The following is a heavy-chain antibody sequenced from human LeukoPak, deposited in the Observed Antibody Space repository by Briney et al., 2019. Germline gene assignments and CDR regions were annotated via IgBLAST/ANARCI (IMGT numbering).Heavy chain of an antibody. D-gene: IGHD6-13*01. CDR1: GGSISSSSYY. CDR3: ARHSPASSTSDAFDI. CDR2: IYYSGST. V-gene: IGHV4-61*03. J-gene: IGHJ3*02. Sequence: KTSETLSLTCTVSGGSISSSSYYWSWLRQPPGKGLEWIVYIYYSGSTNYNPSLKSRVTISVATSKNHFSLKLSSVTAADTALYYCARHSPASSTSDAFDIWGQGTMVTVSS.